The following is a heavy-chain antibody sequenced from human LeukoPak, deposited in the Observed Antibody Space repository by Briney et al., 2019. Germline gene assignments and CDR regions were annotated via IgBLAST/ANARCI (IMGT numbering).Heavy chain of an antibody. CDR3: ARVVVEVTDYFDY. V-gene: IGHV3-53*01. Sequence: GGSLRLSCAASGFMFTDHALSWVRQAPEKGLEWISIIYSSGDTYYADSLKGRFTISRDHSKNTLYLQMNNLRAEDTAVYYCARVVVEVTDYFDYWGQGTLVTVSS. J-gene: IGHJ4*02. D-gene: IGHD2-15*01. CDR2: IYSSGDT. CDR1: GFMFTDHA.